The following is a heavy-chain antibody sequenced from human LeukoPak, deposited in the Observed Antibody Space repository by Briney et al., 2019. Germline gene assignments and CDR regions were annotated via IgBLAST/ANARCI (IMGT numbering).Heavy chain of an antibody. V-gene: IGHV1-69*01. CDR2: IIPIFGTA. Sequence: GASVKVSCKASGGTFSSYAISWARQAPGQGLEWMGGIIPIFGTANYAQKFQGRVTITADESTSTAYMELSSLRSEDTAVYYCARDMRDCSGGSCYPFFDYWGQGTLVTVSS. J-gene: IGHJ4*02. D-gene: IGHD2-15*01. CDR1: GGTFSSYA. CDR3: ARDMRDCSGGSCYPFFDY.